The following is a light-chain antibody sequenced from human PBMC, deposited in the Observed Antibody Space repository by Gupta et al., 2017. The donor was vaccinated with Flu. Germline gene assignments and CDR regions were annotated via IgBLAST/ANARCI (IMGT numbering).Light chain of an antibody. CDR2: LGS. V-gene: IGKV2-28*01. CDR3: MQALQTPTWT. Sequence: DIVMTQSPLSLPVTPGEPASISCRSSQSLLHSNGYNYLDRYLQKPGQSPQLLIYLGSHRASGVPDRFSGSGSGTDFTLKISRVEAEDVGVYDCMQALQTPTWTFGQGTKVEIK. J-gene: IGKJ1*01. CDR1: QSLLHSNGYNY.